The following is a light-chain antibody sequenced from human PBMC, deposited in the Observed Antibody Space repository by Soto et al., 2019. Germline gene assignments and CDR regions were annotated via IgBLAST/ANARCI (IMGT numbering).Light chain of an antibody. CDR1: SSDVGAYNY. V-gene: IGLV2-14*01. CDR3: SSDTNRRTLV. Sequence: QSALTQPASVSGSPGQAITISCTGTSSDVGAYNYVSWYQQHPGKAPKLMIYDVSDRPSGVSDRFSGSKSGNTASLTISGLHAEDESDYYCSSDTNRRTLVFGGGTQLTVL. J-gene: IGLJ2*01. CDR2: DVS.